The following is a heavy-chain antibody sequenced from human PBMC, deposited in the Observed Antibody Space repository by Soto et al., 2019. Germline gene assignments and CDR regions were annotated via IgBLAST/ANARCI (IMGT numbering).Heavy chain of an antibody. V-gene: IGHV3-23*01. CDR1: GFTFSSYA. Sequence: PVGSLRLSCAASGFTFSSYAMSWVRQAPGKGLEWVSAISGSGGSTYYADSVKGRFTISRDNSKNTLYLQMNSLRAEDTAVYYCAKAQYDQSKLNCFDPWGQGTLVTVSS. D-gene: IGHD1-1*01. J-gene: IGHJ5*02. CDR2: ISGSGGST. CDR3: AKAQYDQSKLNCFDP.